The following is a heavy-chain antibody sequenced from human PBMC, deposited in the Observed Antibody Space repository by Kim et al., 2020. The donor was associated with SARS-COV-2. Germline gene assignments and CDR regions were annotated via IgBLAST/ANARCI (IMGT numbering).Heavy chain of an antibody. V-gene: IGHV3-20*04. CDR3: ARNTLPKPPYYFDL. CDR2: INWNGVTT. J-gene: IGHJ2*01. D-gene: IGHD2-15*01. CDR1: GFIFNDYV. Sequence: GGTLRLSCKVSGFIFNDYVLSWVRQAPGKGLEWIAIINWNGVTTTYADPVKSRFLTSRDNAENSLHRQMESLRADHTAPYYCARNTLPKPPYYFDLCGRRAL.